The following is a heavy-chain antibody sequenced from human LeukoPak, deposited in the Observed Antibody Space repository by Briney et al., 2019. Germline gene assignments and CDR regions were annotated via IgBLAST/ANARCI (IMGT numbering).Heavy chain of an antibody. CDR1: GFSVINNY. V-gene: IGHV3-66*01. J-gene: IGHJ1*01. D-gene: IGHD2-15*01. CDR2: IYSGGST. Sequence: GGSLRLSCAASGFSVINNYMSWVRQAPGKGLEWVSVIYSGGSTFYADSVKGRFTISRDNSKNTLYLQMNSLRAEDTAVYYCASDSYSPEYFQHWGQGTLVTVSS. CDR3: ASDSYSPEYFQH.